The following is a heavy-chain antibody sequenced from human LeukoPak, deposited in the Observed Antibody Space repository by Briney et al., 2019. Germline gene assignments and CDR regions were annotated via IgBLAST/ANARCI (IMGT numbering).Heavy chain of an antibody. V-gene: IGHV3-30-3*01. CDR1: GFTFSSYA. CDR2: TSYDGSNK. D-gene: IGHD1-1*01. Sequence: GRSLRLSCAASGFTFSSYAMHWVRQAPGKGLEWVAVTSYDGSNKYYADSVKGRFTISRDNSKNTLYLQMNSLRAEDTAVYYCARDLEFRRAFDIWGQGTMVTVSS. J-gene: IGHJ3*02. CDR3: ARDLEFRRAFDI.